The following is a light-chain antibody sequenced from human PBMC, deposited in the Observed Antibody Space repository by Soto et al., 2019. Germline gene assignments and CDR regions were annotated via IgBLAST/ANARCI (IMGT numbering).Light chain of an antibody. V-gene: IGKV1-39*01. CDR2: GAS. CDR1: QTVNNF. J-gene: IGKJ1*01. CDR3: QQSYTTPWT. Sequence: DIQMTQSPSSLSASVGDSVTITCRAGQTVNNFLNWYQQKPGRAPKLLIYGASHLQSGVPSRFSGSGSATEFTLTISRLQPEDFAIYFCQQSYTTPWTFGRGTKVEI.